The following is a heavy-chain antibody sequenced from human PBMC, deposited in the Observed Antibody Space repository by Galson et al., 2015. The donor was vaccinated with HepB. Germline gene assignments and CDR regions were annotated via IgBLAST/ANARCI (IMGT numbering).Heavy chain of an antibody. D-gene: IGHD1-26*01. CDR1: GYSFTSYW. Sequence: QSGAEVKKPGESLKISCKGSGYSFTSYWISWVRQMPGKGLEWMGRIDPSDSYTNYSPSFQGHVTISADKSISTAYLQWSSLKASDTAMYYCARWARATDHFDYWVQGTLVTVSS. J-gene: IGHJ4*02. V-gene: IGHV5-10-1*01. CDR2: IDPSDSYT. CDR3: ARWARATDHFDY.